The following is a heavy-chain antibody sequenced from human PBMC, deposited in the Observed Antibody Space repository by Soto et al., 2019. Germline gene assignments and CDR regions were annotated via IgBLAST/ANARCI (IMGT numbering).Heavy chain of an antibody. V-gene: IGHV3-23*01. Sequence: EVQLLESGGGLVQPGGSLRLSCAASGFTFSSSAMSWVRQAPGKGLEWVSGISSSGLSTYYVDSVKGRFTISRDNSKNTLFMQMNSLRADDTAVYYCANFIGRYYFDCWGQGALVTVSS. CDR2: ISSSGLST. D-gene: IGHD3-10*01. J-gene: IGHJ4*02. CDR1: GFTFSSSA. CDR3: ANFIGRYYFDC.